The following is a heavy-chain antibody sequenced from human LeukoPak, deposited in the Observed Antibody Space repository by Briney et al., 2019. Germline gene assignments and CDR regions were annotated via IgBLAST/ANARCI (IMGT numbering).Heavy chain of an antibody. D-gene: IGHD2-15*01. CDR3: AKDIGRDGRSHHYLDY. CDR1: GFTFDDYT. V-gene: IGHV3-43*01. CDR2: ISWDGRDT. Sequence: GGSLRLSCAASGFTFDDYTVYWVRQAPGKGLEWVSLISWDGRDTKYADSVKGRFTTSRDNNKNSLYLQMSSLRLEDSALYYCAKDIGRDGRSHHYLDYWGQGTLVTVSS. J-gene: IGHJ4*02.